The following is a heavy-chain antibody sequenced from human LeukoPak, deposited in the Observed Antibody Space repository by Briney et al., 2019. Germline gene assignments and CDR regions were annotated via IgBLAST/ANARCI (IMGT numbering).Heavy chain of an antibody. CDR1: GGSISSGDYY. J-gene: IGHJ6*03. CDR3: ARDLHHGIYYYFYMDV. V-gene: IGHV4-30-4*08. Sequence: SETLSLTCTVSGGSISSGDYYWSWIRQPPGKGLEWIGCIYYSGSAYYNPFLKSRVAISVDTSKNQFSLRLSSVTAADTAVYYCARDLHHGIYYYFYMDVWGKGTTVTVSS. D-gene: IGHD1-14*01. CDR2: IYYSGSA.